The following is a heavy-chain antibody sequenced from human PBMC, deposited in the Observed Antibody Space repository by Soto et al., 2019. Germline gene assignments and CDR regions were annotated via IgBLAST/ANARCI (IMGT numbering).Heavy chain of an antibody. V-gene: IGHV4-59*01. CDR2: IYYSGST. CDR3: ARIAARPGRYYYYYYMDV. Sequence: LETLSLTCTVSGGSISSYYWSWIRQPPGKGLEWIGYIYYSGSTNYNPSLKSRVTISVDTSKNQFSLKLSSVTAADTAVYYCARIAARPGRYYYYYYMDVWGKGTTVTVSS. J-gene: IGHJ6*03. D-gene: IGHD6-6*01. CDR1: GGSISSYY.